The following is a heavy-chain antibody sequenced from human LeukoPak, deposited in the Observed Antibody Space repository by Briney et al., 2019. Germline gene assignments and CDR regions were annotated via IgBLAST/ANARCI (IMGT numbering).Heavy chain of an antibody. Sequence: GASVKVSCKASGGTFSSYAISWVRQAPGQGLEWMGGIIPIFGTANYAQKFQGRVTITADKSTSTAYMELSSLRSEDTAVYYCARDQDSCSSTSCYDGEPIPWFDPWGQGTLVTVSS. CDR1: GGTFSSYA. CDR3: ARDQDSCSSTSCYDGEPIPWFDP. CDR2: IIPIFGTA. V-gene: IGHV1-69*06. J-gene: IGHJ5*02. D-gene: IGHD2-2*01.